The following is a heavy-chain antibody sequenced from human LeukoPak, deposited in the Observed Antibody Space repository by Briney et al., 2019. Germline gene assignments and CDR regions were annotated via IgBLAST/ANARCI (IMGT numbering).Heavy chain of an antibody. CDR2: INHRGST. J-gene: IGHJ4*02. Sequence: ASETLSLTCAVYGESLSKYYWTWIRQSPGKGLEWIGEINHRGSTNLSPSLKSRVTLSVDTSKYQFSLKLTSVTAADAAVYYCASSVGSTDYWGQGTLVTVSS. CDR1: GESLSKYY. CDR3: ASSVGSTDY. V-gene: IGHV4-34*01. D-gene: IGHD1-26*01.